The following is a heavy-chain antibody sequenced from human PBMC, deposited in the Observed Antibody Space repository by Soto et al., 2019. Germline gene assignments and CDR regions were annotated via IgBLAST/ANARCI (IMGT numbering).Heavy chain of an antibody. J-gene: IGHJ4*02. CDR2: TSYSGTT. D-gene: IGHD3-16*02. CDR1: GGSIGSSRYS. CDR3: ARNRHPLRYRKTWYLDY. Sequence: PSETLSLTCTVSGGSIGSSRYSWGWIRQPPGKGLDWIGTTSYSGTTYHNPSLKSRVTISVDKAKTHFSLNLSSVTGADTAVYYCARNRHPLRYRKTWYLDYWGQGSLVTFSS. V-gene: IGHV4-39*02.